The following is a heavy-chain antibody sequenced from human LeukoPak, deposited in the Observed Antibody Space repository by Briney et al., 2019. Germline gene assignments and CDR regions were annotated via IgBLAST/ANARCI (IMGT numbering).Heavy chain of an antibody. CDR2: IYYSGST. V-gene: IGHV4-59*01. CDR3: ARRTHCSGASCYEDY. CDR1: GGSISNCY. D-gene: IGHD2-2*01. J-gene: IGHJ4*02. Sequence: SETLSLTCTVSGGSISNCYWSWIRQPPGRGLEWIGFIYYSGSTNYNPSLKSRVTISVDTSKNQFSLKLSSVTAADTAVYYCARRTHCSGASCYEDYWGQGTLVTVSS.